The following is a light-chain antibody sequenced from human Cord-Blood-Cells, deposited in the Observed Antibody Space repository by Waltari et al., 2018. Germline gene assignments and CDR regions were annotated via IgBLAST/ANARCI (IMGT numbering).Light chain of an antibody. CDR2: DVS. J-gene: IGLJ3*02. CDR1: SNDVGGYNY. CDR3: CSYAGSYTLGV. V-gene: IGLV2-11*01. Sequence: QSALPQPRSVSGSPGQSVTISCTGTSNDVGGYNYFSWYQQHPGKAPKLMIYDVSKRPSGVPDRFSGSKSGNTASLTISGLQAEDEADYYCCSYAGSYTLGVFGGGTKLTVL.